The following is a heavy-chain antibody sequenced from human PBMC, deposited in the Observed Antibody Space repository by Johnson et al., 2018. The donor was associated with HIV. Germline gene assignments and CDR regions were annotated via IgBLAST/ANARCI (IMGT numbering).Heavy chain of an antibody. Sequence: QVQLVESGGGLVKPGGSLRLSCAASGFTFSDYYMSWIRQAPGKGLEWVSYITSSGTTIYYADSVKGRFTISRDNSKNTLYLQMNSLRAEDTALYYCARVVVVVATVRVGAFDIWGQGTMVTVSS. D-gene: IGHD2-15*01. V-gene: IGHV3-11*01. J-gene: IGHJ3*02. CDR1: GFTFSDYY. CDR2: ITSSGTTI. CDR3: ARVVVVVATVRVGAFDI.